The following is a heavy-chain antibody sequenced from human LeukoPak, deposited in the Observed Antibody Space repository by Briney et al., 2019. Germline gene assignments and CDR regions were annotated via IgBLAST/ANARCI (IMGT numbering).Heavy chain of an antibody. V-gene: IGHV4-34*01. CDR1: GGSFSGYY. J-gene: IGHJ6*03. CDR3: ASLGAARPYYYYYYMDV. D-gene: IGHD1-26*01. CDR2: INHSGST. Sequence: SETLSLTCAVYGGSFSGYYWSWIRQPPGKELEWIGEINHSGSTNYNPSLKSRVTISVDTSKNQFSLKLSSVTAADTAVYYCASLGAARPYYYYYYMDVWGKGTTVTVSS.